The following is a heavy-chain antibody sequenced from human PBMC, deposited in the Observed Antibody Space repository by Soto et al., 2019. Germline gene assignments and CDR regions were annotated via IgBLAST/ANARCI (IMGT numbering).Heavy chain of an antibody. CDR1: GYSFTSYW. J-gene: IGHJ6*02. Sequence: EVQLVQSGAEVKKPGESLKISCKGSGYSFTSYWIGWVRQMPGKGLEWMGIIYPGDSDTRYSPSFQGQVTISADKSISTAYLQWSSLKASDTAMYYCARASGWSLGGFSYYGMDVWGQGTTVTVSS. CDR3: ARASGWSLGGFSYYGMDV. D-gene: IGHD6-19*01. CDR2: IYPGDSDT. V-gene: IGHV5-51*01.